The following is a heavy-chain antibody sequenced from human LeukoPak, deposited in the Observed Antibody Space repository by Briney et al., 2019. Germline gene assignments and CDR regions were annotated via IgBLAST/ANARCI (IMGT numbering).Heavy chain of an antibody. CDR1: GFTFTTYW. J-gene: IGHJ4*02. Sequence: PGGSLRLSCRASGFTFTTYWISWVRHPPGKGLEWMANIKQDGTEKYYVDSVKGRFTISRDNAKNSLYLQMNSLRAEDTAVYYCARDTPWKSGSGSYYYFDYWGQGTLVTVSS. CDR3: ARDTPWKSGSGSYYYFDY. CDR2: IKQDGTEK. V-gene: IGHV3-7*01. D-gene: IGHD3-10*01.